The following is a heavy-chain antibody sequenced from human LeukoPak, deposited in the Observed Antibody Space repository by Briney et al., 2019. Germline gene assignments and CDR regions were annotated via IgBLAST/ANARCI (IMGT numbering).Heavy chain of an antibody. CDR3: AKDLADRSGWYWRDYYGMDV. J-gene: IGHJ6*02. D-gene: IGHD6-19*01. CDR1: GFTFSSYA. CDR2: ISGSGGST. V-gene: IGHV3-23*01. Sequence: PGGSLRLTCAASGFTFSSYAMSWVRQAPGKGLEWVSAISGSGGSTYYADSEKGRFTIARDNSKNTLYLQMDSLRAEDTAVYYCAKDLADRSGWYWRDYYGMDVWGQGTTVTVSS.